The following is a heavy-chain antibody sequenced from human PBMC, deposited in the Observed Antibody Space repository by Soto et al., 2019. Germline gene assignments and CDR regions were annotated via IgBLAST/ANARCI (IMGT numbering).Heavy chain of an antibody. Sequence: SETLSLTCTVSGGSISSYHWSWIRQAPGKGLEWIGNIDYSGSTNYNPSLKSRVTISVDTSKEQFSLRLSSVTAADTAMYYCARVGYGSLIDYWGQGTLVPVSS. V-gene: IGHV4-59*01. CDR2: IDYSGST. D-gene: IGHD3-10*01. J-gene: IGHJ4*02. CDR3: ARVGYGSLIDY. CDR1: GGSISSYH.